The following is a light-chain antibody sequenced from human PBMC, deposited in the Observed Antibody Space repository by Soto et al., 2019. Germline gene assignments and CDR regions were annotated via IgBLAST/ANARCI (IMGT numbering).Light chain of an antibody. CDR3: SPYTRTSTPNV. J-gene: IGLJ1*01. CDR2: DVS. Sequence: QSALTQPASVSGSPGQSIAISCTGSSSDVGTYDFVSWYQQHPGKAPELMIYDVSNRPSGISNRFSGSKSGNTASLTISGLQAEDEADYYCSPYTRTSTPNVFGTGTKLTVL. CDR1: SSDVGTYDF. V-gene: IGLV2-14*03.